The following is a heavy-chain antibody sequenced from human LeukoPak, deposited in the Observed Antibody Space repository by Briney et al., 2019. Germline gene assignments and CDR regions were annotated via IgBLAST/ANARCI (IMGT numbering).Heavy chain of an antibody. V-gene: IGHV3-74*01. D-gene: IGHD1-1*01. CDR3: ARVLRLERPYYYYMDV. Sequence: GGSLRVSCAASGFSFSSYWMHWVRQAPGKGLVCVSRINSDGSSTNYADSVKGRFTISRDKAKNTLFLQMNSLRAEDTALYHCARVLRLERPYYYYMDVWGKGTTVTISS. CDR2: INSDGSST. J-gene: IGHJ6*03. CDR1: GFSFSSYW.